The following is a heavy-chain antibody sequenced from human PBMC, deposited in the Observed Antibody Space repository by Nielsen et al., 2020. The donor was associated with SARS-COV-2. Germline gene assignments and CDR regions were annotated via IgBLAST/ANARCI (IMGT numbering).Heavy chain of an antibody. J-gene: IGHJ4*02. Sequence: ASVKVSCKSSGYTFTTNAIHWVRQAPGQWLEWMGWINTGNGNTKYSQRSQGRVTFTWDTSASTAHMELASLNSEDTAIYYCAREAGRGTLSGTERYFDFWGQGTLVTVSS. V-gene: IGHV1-3*04. D-gene: IGHD1/OR15-1a*01. CDR3: AREAGRGTLSGTERYFDF. CDR1: GYTFTTNA. CDR2: INTGNGNT.